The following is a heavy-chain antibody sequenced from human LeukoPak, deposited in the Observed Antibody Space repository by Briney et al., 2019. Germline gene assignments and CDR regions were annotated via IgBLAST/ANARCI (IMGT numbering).Heavy chain of an antibody. D-gene: IGHD3-10*01. CDR1: GGSFSGYY. J-gene: IGHJ6*03. V-gene: IGHV4-34*01. Sequence: SETLSLTCAVYGGSFSGYYWSWIRQPPGKGLEWIGEINHSGSTNYNPSHKSRVTISVDTSKNQFSLKLSSVTAADTAVYYCARGYPITMVRGVIPTYYYYYMDVWGKGTTVTVSS. CDR3: ARGYPITMVRGVIPTYYYYYMDV. CDR2: INHSGST.